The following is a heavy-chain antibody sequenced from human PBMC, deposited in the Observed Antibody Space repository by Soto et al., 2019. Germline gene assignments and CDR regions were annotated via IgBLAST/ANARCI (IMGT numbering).Heavy chain of an antibody. J-gene: IGHJ6*02. CDR1: GFTFSNAW. Sequence: KPGGSLRLSCAASGFTFSNAWMSWVRQAPGKGLEWVGRIKSKTDGGTTDYAAPVKGRFTISRDDSKNTLYLQMNSLKTEDTAVYYCTTGGIVATIYYYYYGMDVWGQGTTVTVSS. CDR3: TTGGIVATIYYYYYGMDV. CDR2: IKSKTDGGTT. D-gene: IGHD5-12*01. V-gene: IGHV3-15*01.